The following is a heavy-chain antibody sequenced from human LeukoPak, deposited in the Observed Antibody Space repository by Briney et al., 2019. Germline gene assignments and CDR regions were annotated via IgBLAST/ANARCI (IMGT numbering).Heavy chain of an antibody. CDR1: GFTFRDFS. Sequence: GGSLRLSCAASGFTFRDFSMHWVRQAPGKGLEWLSLISGDADTTHYADSVKGRFTISRGNNKNSLYLQMNGLRLDDTAFYYCAKGNNSLSYNFDYWGQGTLATVSS. V-gene: IGHV3-43*02. CDR2: ISGDADTT. CDR3: AKGNNSLSYNFDY. D-gene: IGHD2/OR15-2a*01. J-gene: IGHJ4*01.